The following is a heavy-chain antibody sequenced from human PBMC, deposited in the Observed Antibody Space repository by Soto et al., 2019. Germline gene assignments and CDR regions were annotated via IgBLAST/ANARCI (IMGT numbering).Heavy chain of an antibody. Sequence: QLQLQESGPGLVKPSETLSLTCTVSGGSISSSSYYWGWIRQPPGKGLEWIGSIYYSGSTYYNPSLKSRVTISVDTSKNQFSLKLSSVTAADTAVYYCASPYGSGYDAFDIWGQGTMVTVSS. CDR2: IYYSGST. D-gene: IGHD3-10*01. V-gene: IGHV4-39*01. CDR1: GGSISSSSYY. CDR3: ASPYGSGYDAFDI. J-gene: IGHJ3*02.